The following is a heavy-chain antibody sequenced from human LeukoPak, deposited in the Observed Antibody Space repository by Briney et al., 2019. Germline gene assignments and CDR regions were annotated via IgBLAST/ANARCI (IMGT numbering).Heavy chain of an antibody. D-gene: IGHD3-10*01. CDR1: GYTFTSYG. CDR3: ARAFYYGSGSHSIDY. J-gene: IGHJ4*02. CDR2: ISAYNGNR. Sequence: ASVKVSCKASGYTFTSYGINWVRQAPGQGLEWMGWISAYNGNRNYAQKFQGRVTMTTDTSTSTVYMELRSLRSDDTAVYYCARAFYYGSGSHSIDYWGQGTLVTVSS. V-gene: IGHV1-18*01.